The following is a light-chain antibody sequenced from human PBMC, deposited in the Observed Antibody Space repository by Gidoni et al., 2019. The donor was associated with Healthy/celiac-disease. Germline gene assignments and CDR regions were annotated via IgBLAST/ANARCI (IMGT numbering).Light chain of an antibody. CDR1: QSISSY. CDR3: QQSYSTLFT. Sequence: DIHMTQSPSSLSASVVDRVTITCRASQSISSYLNWYQQKPAKAPKLLIYAASSLQSGVPSRFSGSGSGTDFTLTISSLQPEDFATYYCQQSYSTLFTIGGGTKVEIK. CDR2: AAS. V-gene: IGKV1-39*01. J-gene: IGKJ4*01.